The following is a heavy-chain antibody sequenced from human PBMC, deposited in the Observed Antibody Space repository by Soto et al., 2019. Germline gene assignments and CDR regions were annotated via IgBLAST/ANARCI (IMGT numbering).Heavy chain of an antibody. V-gene: IGHV6-1*01. CDR1: GDSVSSNSAA. CDR2: TYYRSKWYN. J-gene: IGHJ4*02. CDR3: ARDHPFIAAAGTGFDY. D-gene: IGHD6-13*01. Sequence: PSQTLSLTCAISGDSVSSNSAAWNWIRQSPSRGLEWLGRTYYRSKWYNDYAVSVKSRITINPDTSKNQFSLQLNSVTPEDTAVHYCARDHPFIAAAGTGFDYWGQGTLVTVSS.